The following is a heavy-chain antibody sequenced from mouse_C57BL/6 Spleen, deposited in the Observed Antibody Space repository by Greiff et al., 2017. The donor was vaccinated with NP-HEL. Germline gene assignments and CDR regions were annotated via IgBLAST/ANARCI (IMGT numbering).Heavy chain of an antibody. Sequence: VQLQQSGAELVKPGASVKLSCTASGFNIKDYYMHWVKQRTEQGLEWIGRIDPEDGETKYAPKFPGKATITADTSSNTAYLQLSSLTSEDTAVYYCARGGYYSWFAYWGQGTLVTVSA. CDR2: IDPEDGET. CDR1: GFNIKDYY. J-gene: IGHJ3*01. V-gene: IGHV14-2*01. D-gene: IGHD2-3*01. CDR3: ARGGYYSWFAY.